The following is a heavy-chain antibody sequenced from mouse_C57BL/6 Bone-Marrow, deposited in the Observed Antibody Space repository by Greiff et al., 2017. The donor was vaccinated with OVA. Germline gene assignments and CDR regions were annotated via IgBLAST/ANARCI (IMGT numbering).Heavy chain of an antibody. CDR2: ICRGGSYT. Sequence: EVKVVESGGDLVKPGGSLKLSCAASGFTFSSYGMSWVRQTPDQRLEWVATICRGGSYTYYQDNVKGGLTIARENAKNTQYLQMSSLKAEDTAKYCWARPGNAYWGQGTLVTVSA. V-gene: IGHV5-6*01. J-gene: IGHJ3*01. CDR3: ARPGNAY. CDR1: GFTFSSYG.